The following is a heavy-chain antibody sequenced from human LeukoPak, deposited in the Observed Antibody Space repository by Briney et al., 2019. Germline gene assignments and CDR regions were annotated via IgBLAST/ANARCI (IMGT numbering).Heavy chain of an antibody. CDR1: GYTFTSYG. V-gene: IGHV1-69*13. J-gene: IGHJ4*02. CDR3: AILAGPGDY. CDR2: IIPIFGTA. Sequence: GASVKVSCKASGYTFTSYGMNWLRQAPGQGLEWMGGIIPIFGTANYAQKFQGRVTITADESTSTAYMELSSLRSEDTAVYYCAILAGPGDYWGQGTLVTVSS.